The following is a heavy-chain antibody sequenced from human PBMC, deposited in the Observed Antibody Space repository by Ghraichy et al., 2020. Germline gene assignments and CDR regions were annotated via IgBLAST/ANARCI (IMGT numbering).Heavy chain of an antibody. CDR1: GFTFSSYA. J-gene: IGHJ6*02. Sequence: GGSLRLSCAASGFTFSSYAMSWVRQAPGKGLEWVSAISGSGGTTYYADSVKGRFTIARDNSKNTLYLQMNSLRAEETAVYYCAKDRLRELSSWYGMDVWGQGTTVTVSS. D-gene: IGHD6-13*01. CDR3: AKDRLRELSSWYGMDV. V-gene: IGHV3-23*01. CDR2: ISGSGGTT.